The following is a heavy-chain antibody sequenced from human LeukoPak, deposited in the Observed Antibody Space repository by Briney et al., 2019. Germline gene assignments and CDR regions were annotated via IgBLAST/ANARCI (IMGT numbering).Heavy chain of an antibody. CDR3: ARLSTSSSSSF. Sequence: GESLRLSCAASGFTFSSYSMNWVRQAPGKGLEWVSSISSSSSYIYYADSVKGRFTISRDNAKNSLYLQMNSLRAEDTAVYYCARLSTSSSSSFWGQGTLVTVSS. CDR2: ISSSSSYI. D-gene: IGHD6-6*01. J-gene: IGHJ4*02. V-gene: IGHV3-21*01. CDR1: GFTFSSYS.